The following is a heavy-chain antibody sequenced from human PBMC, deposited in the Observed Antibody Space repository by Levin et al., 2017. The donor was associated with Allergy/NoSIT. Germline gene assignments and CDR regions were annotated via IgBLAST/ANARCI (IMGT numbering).Heavy chain of an antibody. Sequence: GESLKISCAASGFTFSDYYMSWIRQAPGKGLEWVSYISSSGSTIYYADSVKGRFTISRDNAKNSLYLQMNSLRAEDTAVYYCARDWGMGYCTGGVCYISPYFQHWGQGTLVTVSS. CDR1: GFTFSDYY. J-gene: IGHJ1*01. CDR2: ISSSGSTI. V-gene: IGHV3-11*01. CDR3: ARDWGMGYCTGGVCYISPYFQH. D-gene: IGHD2-8*02.